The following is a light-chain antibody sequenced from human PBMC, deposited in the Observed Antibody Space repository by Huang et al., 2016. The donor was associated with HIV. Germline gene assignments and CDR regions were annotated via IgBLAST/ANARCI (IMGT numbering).Light chain of an antibody. CDR2: AAS. CDR3: LQHHAYPRT. J-gene: IGKJ1*01. Sequence: DIQMTQSPSAMSASVGDKVTITCRASQAISNHLVWFQQKPGRAPKRLIYAASSLQSGVPSRFSGSGYGTKFTLTISSLQPEDFATYYCLQHHAYPRTFGPGTKVEVK. CDR1: QAISNH. V-gene: IGKV1-17*03.